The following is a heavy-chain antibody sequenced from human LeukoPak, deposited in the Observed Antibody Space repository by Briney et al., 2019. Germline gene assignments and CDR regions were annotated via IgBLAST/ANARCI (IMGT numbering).Heavy chain of an antibody. D-gene: IGHD6-13*01. V-gene: IGHV1-18*01. CDR1: GYTFTSYG. J-gene: IGHJ4*02. Sequence: GASVKVSCKASGYTFTSYGISWVRQAPGQGLEWMGWISAYNGNTNYTQKLQGRVTMTTDTSTSTAYMELRSLRSDDTAVYYCARQWTSRDGIAAAAPDYWGQGTLVTVSS. CDR2: ISAYNGNT. CDR3: ARQWTSRDGIAAAAPDY.